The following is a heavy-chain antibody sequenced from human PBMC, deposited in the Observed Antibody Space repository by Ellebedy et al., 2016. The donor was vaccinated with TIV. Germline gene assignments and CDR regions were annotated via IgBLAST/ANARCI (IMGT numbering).Heavy chain of an antibody. CDR2: INHSGST. CDR1: GGSISSYY. CDR3: ARGGLSNYFDY. V-gene: IGHV4-34*01. D-gene: IGHD3-16*02. Sequence: SETLSLXCTVSGGSISSYYWSWIRQPAGKGLEWIGEINHSGSTNYNPSLKSRVTISVDTSKNQFSLKLSSVTAADTAVYYCARGGLSNYFDYWGQGTLVTVSS. J-gene: IGHJ4*02.